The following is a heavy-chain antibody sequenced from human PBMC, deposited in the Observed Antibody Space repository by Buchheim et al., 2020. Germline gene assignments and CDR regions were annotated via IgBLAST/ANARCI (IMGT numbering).Heavy chain of an antibody. Sequence: VQLVESGGGVVQPGRSLRLSCVASGFDFSRYGMHWVRQAPRKGLEWVSTISATGTRTFYADAVKGRFTISRDNSHNSLFLEMNDLRDDDTALYYCTKVPCRIRNWFDPWGQGT. CDR1: GFDFSRYG. CDR3: TKVPCRIRNWFDP. D-gene: IGHD2-15*01. V-gene: IGHV3-23*04. CDR2: ISATGTRT. J-gene: IGHJ5*02.